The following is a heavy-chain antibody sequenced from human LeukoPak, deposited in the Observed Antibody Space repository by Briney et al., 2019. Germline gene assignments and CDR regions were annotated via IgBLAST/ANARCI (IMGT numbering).Heavy chain of an antibody. Sequence: GGSLRLSCTPSGFNFSTYTMTWVRQAPGKGLEWVSSISSSGNYIYSADSVKGRFTISRDNSKNTLYLQMNSLRAEDTAVYYCARDRGSSWYIPSYYFDYWGQGTLVTVSS. J-gene: IGHJ4*02. CDR1: GFNFSTYT. CDR2: ISSSGNYI. D-gene: IGHD6-13*01. CDR3: ARDRGSSWYIPSYYFDY. V-gene: IGHV3-21*01.